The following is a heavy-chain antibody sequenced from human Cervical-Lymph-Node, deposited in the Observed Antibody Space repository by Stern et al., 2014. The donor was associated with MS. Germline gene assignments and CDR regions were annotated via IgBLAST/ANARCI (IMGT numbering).Heavy chain of an antibody. CDR1: GSTRSELS. CDR2: FDPEIGET. CDR3: ASVNDYGAYFDL. J-gene: IGHJ4*02. D-gene: IGHD4-17*01. Sequence: EQLVQSGAEVKKPGASVKVSCKVSGSTRSELSVHWVRQAPGKGLEWMGGFDPEIGETIYAQNFEGRVTMTEDTSTDTAYMELSSLSSEDTAVYYCASVNDYGAYFDLWGQGTLVTVSS. V-gene: IGHV1-24*01.